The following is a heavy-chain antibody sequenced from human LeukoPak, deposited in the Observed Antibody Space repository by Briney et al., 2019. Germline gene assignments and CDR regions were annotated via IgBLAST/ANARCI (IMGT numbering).Heavy chain of an antibody. D-gene: IGHD6-13*01. CDR3: ARDLRQLGFDY. Sequence: GGSLRLSCAASGFTFSSYEMNWVRQAPGKGLEWVSYISSSGSTIYYADSVKGRFTISRDNAKNSLYLQMNSLRAEDTAVYYCARDLRQLGFDYWGQGTLVTVSS. J-gene: IGHJ4*02. CDR2: ISSSGSTI. CDR1: GFTFSSYE. V-gene: IGHV3-48*03.